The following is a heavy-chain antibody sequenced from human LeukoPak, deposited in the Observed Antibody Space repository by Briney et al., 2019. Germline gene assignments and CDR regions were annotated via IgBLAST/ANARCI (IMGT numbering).Heavy chain of an antibody. D-gene: IGHD6-19*01. CDR3: ARDTSSGSAGLFDY. Sequence: SETLSLTCTVSGGSISNYYWGWIRQPPGKGLEWIGCIFYSGSTNYNPSLKSRVTISLDTSKNQFSLKLSSVTAADTAVYYCARDTSSGSAGLFDYWGQGTLVTVSS. V-gene: IGHV4-59*01. J-gene: IGHJ4*02. CDR2: IFYSGST. CDR1: GGSISNYY.